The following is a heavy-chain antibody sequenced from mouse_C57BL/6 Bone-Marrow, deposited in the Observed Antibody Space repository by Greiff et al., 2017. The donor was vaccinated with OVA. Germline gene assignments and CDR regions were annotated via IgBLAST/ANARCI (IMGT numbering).Heavy chain of an antibody. D-gene: IGHD2-4*01. CDR2: IDPETGGT. V-gene: IGHV1-15*01. CDR1: GYTFTDYE. J-gene: IGHJ2*01. Sequence: VQRVESGAELVRPGASVTLSCKASGYTFTDYEMHWVKQTPVHGLEWIGAIDPETGGTAYNQKFKGKAILTADKSSSTAYMELRSLTSEDSAVYYCTRWNYDYDGGFDYWGQGTTLTVSS. CDR3: TRWNYDYDGGFDY.